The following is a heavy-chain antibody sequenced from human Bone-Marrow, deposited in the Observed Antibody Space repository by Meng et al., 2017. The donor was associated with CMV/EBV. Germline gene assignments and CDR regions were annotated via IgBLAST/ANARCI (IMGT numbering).Heavy chain of an antibody. CDR3: ARVGITIFGVVIESSDYFDY. D-gene: IGHD3-3*01. CDR1: GFTFSSYW. Sequence: GGSLRLPCAASGFTFSSYWMSWVRQAPGKGLEWVANIKQDGSEKYYVDSVKGRFTISRDNAKNSLYLQMNSLRAEDTAVYYCARVGITIFGVVIESSDYFDYWGQGTLVTVSS. V-gene: IGHV3-7*01. CDR2: IKQDGSEK. J-gene: IGHJ4*02.